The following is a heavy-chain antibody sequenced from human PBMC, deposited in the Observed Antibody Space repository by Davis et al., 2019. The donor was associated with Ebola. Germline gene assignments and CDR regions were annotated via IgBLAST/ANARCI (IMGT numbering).Heavy chain of an antibody. CDR1: GGSISGYY. D-gene: IGHD1-1*01. CDR2: IYYSGFT. J-gene: IGHJ4*02. V-gene: IGHV4-59*01. CDR3: ARWNEGSDH. Sequence: PSETLSLTCTVSGGSISGYYWSWTRQPPGKGLEWIAYIYYSGFTNHNPSLKSRVTISVDTSKNQFSLKLTSVTAADTAVYYCARWNEGSDHWGQGTLITVSS.